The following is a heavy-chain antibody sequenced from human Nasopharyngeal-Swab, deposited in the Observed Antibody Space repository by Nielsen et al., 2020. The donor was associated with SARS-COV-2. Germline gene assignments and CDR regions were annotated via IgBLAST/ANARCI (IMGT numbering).Heavy chain of an antibody. Sequence: AVKVSCKASGGTFSSYAISWVRQAPGQGLEWMGGIIPIFGTANYAQKFQGRVTITADKSTSTAYMELSSLRSEDTAVYYCARALNPYYYDSSGLFDYWGQGTLVTVSS. V-gene: IGHV1-69*06. CDR3: ARALNPYYYDSSGLFDY. D-gene: IGHD3-22*01. CDR1: GGTFSSYA. J-gene: IGHJ4*02. CDR2: IIPIFGTA.